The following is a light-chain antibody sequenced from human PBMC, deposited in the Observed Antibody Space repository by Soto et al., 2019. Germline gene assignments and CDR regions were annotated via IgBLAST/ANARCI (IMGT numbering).Light chain of an antibody. CDR3: AAWDDDLHVWL. CDR1: DSNIGSTA. V-gene: IGLV1-44*01. CDR2: SSN. J-gene: IGLJ3*02. Sequence: QSVLTQPPSVSATPGQGVILSCSGGDSNIGSTAVNWYQQLPGTAPRLLIYSSNQRPSGVPDRISGSKSGTSASLAISGLHSEDEADYYCAAWDDDLHVWLFGGGTKLTVL.